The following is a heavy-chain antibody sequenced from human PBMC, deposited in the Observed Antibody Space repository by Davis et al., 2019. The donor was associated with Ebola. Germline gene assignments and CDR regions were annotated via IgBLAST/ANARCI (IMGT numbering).Heavy chain of an antibody. CDR1: GFTFSDYS. Sequence: PGGSLRLSCAASGFTFSDYSMSWIRQAPGKGLEWVSVISGSGGNTYYADSVKGRFTISRDNSKKTLYLQMNSLRAEDTAVYYCATVVTADYWGQGTLVTVAS. V-gene: IGHV3-23*01. CDR3: ATVVTADY. J-gene: IGHJ4*02. D-gene: IGHD2-21*02. CDR2: ISGSGGNT.